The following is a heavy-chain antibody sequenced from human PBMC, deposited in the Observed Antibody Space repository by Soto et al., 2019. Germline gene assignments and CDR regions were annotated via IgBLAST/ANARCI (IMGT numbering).Heavy chain of an antibody. CDR1: GESISSSSYY. V-gene: IGHV4-39*01. CDR3: ARQRTTVVTQAYFDH. Sequence: LSLTCIVSGESISSSSYYWGWIRQPPGKGLEWIGSIYYSGRTYYNPSFKSRVTISIDTSKNQFSLKRSSVTATDTAVYYCARQRTTVVTQAYFDHWGQGALVTVSS. CDR2: IYYSGRT. D-gene: IGHD2-21*02. J-gene: IGHJ4*02.